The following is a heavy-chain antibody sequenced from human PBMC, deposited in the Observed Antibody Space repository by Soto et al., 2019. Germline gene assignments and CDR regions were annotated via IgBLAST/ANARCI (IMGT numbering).Heavy chain of an antibody. D-gene: IGHD3-10*01. CDR3: TTGDYYGSGYYYYMDV. CDR2: IKSKNDGGTT. J-gene: IGHJ6*03. Sequence: GGSLRLSCAASGFTFSNAWMSWVRQAPGKGLEWVGRIKSKNDGGTTDYTAPVKGRFTISRDDSKNTLYLQMNSLKTEDIAVYYCTTGDYYGSGYYYYMDVWGKGTTVTVSS. CDR1: GFTFSNAW. V-gene: IGHV3-15*01.